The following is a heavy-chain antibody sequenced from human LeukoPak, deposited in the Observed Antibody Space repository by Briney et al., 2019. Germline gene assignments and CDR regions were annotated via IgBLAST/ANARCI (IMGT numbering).Heavy chain of an antibody. J-gene: IGHJ4*02. Sequence: GGSLRLSCAASGFTFSNYWMSWVRQAPGKGLEWVANIKQDGSEKFYVDSVKGRFTISRDNAKTSLYLQMNSLRAEDTAVYYCARNLGGAYSDYFDYWGQGTLVTVSS. CDR3: ARNLGGAYSDYFDY. CDR1: GFTFSNYW. V-gene: IGHV3-7*04. D-gene: IGHD2-21*01. CDR2: IKQDGSEK.